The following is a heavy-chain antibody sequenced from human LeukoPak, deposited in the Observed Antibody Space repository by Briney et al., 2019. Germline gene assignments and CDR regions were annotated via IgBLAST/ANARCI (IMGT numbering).Heavy chain of an antibody. CDR2: ISSSGSTI. V-gene: IGHV3-11*04. J-gene: IGHJ3*02. CDR1: GFTFSDYY. D-gene: IGHD1-26*01. Sequence: GSLRLSCAASGFTFSDYYMSWVRQAPGKGLEWVSYISSSGSTIYYADSVKGRFTISRDNAKNSLYLQMNSLRAEDTAVYYCARESRTSSGSYYAAFDIWGQGTMVTVSS. CDR3: ARESRTSSGSYYAAFDI.